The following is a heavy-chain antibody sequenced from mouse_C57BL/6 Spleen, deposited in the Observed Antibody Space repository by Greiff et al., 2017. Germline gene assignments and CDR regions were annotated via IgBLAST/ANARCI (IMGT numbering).Heavy chain of an antibody. CDR2: ISSGSSTI. Sequence: EVMLVESGGGLVKPGGSLKLSCAASGFTFSDYGMHWVRQAPEKGLEWVAYISSGSSTIYYADPVKGRFTISRDNAKNTLFLQMTSLRSEDTAIYYCANDYIDYWGQGTSRTVSS. CDR1: GFTFSDYG. CDR3: ANDYIDY. V-gene: IGHV5-17*01. D-gene: IGHD2-3*01. J-gene: IGHJ2*02.